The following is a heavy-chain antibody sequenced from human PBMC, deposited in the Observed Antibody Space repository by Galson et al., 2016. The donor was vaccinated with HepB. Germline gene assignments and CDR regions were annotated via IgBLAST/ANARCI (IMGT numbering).Heavy chain of an antibody. CDR2: IYTGGET. V-gene: IGHV3-53*01. CDR1: GFTISSKH. Sequence: SLRLSCAASGFTISSKHMTWVRQAPGKGLEWVSLIYTGGETYYADSVKGRFTVSRDNSENMLYLLMNSLRAEDTAVYYCGRGTVVASAPDHWGQGTLVTVSS. CDR3: GRGTVVASAPDH. D-gene: IGHD2-15*01. J-gene: IGHJ4*02.